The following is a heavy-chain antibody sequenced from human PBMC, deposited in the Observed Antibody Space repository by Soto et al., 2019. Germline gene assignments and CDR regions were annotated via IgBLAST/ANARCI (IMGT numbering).Heavy chain of an antibody. J-gene: IGHJ5*02. D-gene: IGHD1-26*01. CDR2: IIPIFATA. CDR1: GGTFSSYA. V-gene: IGHV1-69*13. Sequence: RASVKVSCKASGGTFSSYAISWVRQAPGQGLEWMGGIIPIFATANYAQKFQGRVTITADESTSTAYMELSSLRSEDTAVYYCAREVGATLNWFDPWGQGTLVTVSS. CDR3: AREVGATLNWFDP.